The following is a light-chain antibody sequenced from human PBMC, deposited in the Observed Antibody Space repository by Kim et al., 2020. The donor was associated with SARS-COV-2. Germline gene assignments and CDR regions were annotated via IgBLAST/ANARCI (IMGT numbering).Light chain of an antibody. CDR2: GAS. J-gene: IGKJ1*01. Sequence: VPPGERVTLSCRASQTINGNLVWYQQKPGQPPRLLIWGASTRATVIPARFTGSGSGTEFTLTITSLQPEDFAVYDCQQFNNWPQTFGLGTKVDIK. CDR3: QQFNNWPQT. CDR1: QTINGN. V-gene: IGKV3-15*01.